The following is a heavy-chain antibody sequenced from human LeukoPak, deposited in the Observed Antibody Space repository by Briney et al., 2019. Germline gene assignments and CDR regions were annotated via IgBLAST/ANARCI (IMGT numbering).Heavy chain of an antibody. CDR1: GFTFTSSA. D-gene: IGHD3-22*01. CDR3: AAANVVYYDSGGYYDY. CDR2: IVVGSGNT. V-gene: IGHV1-58*01. J-gene: IGHJ4*02. Sequence: KVSCXXSGFTFTSSAVQWVRQARGQRLEWIGWIVVGSGNTNYAQKFQERVTITRDMSTSTAYMELSSLRSEDTAVYYCAAANVVYYDSGGYYDYWGQGTLVTVSS.